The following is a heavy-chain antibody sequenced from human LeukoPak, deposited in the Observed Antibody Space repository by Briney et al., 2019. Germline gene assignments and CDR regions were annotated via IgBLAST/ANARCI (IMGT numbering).Heavy chain of an antibody. CDR1: GFIFDDYA. Sequence: GGSLRLSCAASGFIFDDYAMHWVRQAPGKGLEWVSGISWNSGSIDYADSVKGRFTISRDNAKNSLYLQMNSLRAEDMAVYYCAKGDQGYCSSTSCYMDNWGQGTLVTVSS. CDR3: AKGDQGYCSSTSCYMDN. J-gene: IGHJ4*02. V-gene: IGHV3-9*03. CDR2: ISWNSGSI. D-gene: IGHD2-2*02.